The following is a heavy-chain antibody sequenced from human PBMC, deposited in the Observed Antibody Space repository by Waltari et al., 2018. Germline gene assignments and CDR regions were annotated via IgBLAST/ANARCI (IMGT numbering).Heavy chain of an antibody. CDR1: GGSMDSYF. J-gene: IGHJ5*02. D-gene: IGHD2-15*01. Sequence: QVQLQESGPGLLRPSETLSLTCIVSGGSMDSYFWHWVRQPPGKGLEWIGYIYYNEDTNYNPALESRVTRSVETSKNQFSLKLSSVTAADTAVYYWARHRGGVIVVVVAPNSWFDPWGQGTLVTVSS. CDR3: ARHRGGVIVVVVAPNSWFDP. CDR2: IYYNEDT. V-gene: IGHV4-59*01.